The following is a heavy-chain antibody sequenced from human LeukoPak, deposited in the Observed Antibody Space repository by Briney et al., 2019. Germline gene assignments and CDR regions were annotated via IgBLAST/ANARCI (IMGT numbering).Heavy chain of an antibody. CDR2: IYYSGST. CDR3: ARVIFGVGYYYMDV. Sequence: SETLSLTCTVSGGSISSYYWSWIRQPPGKGLEWIGYIYYSGSTNYNPSLKSRVTISVDTSKNQFSLKLSSVTAADTAVYYCARVIFGVGYYYMDVWGKGTTVTVSS. CDR1: GGSISSYY. V-gene: IGHV4-59*01. J-gene: IGHJ6*03. D-gene: IGHD3-3*01.